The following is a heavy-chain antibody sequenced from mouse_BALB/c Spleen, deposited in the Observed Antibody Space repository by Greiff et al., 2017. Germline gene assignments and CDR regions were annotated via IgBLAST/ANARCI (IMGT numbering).Heavy chain of an antibody. D-gene: IGHD3-3*01. CDR2: ISSGGSYT. CDR1: GFTFSSYA. CDR3: AGVGAGRYFDY. Sequence: EVQRVESGGGLVKPGGSLKLSCAASGFTFSSYAMSWVRQSPEKRLEWVAEISSGGSYTYYPDTVTGRFTISRDNAKNTLYLEMSSLRSEDTAMYYCAGVGAGRYFDYWGQGTTLTVSS. V-gene: IGHV5-9-4*01. J-gene: IGHJ2*01.